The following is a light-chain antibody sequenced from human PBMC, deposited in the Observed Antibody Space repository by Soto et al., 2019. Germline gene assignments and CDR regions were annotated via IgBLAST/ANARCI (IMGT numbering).Light chain of an antibody. CDR1: QSVTSN. V-gene: IGKV3-15*01. CDR2: RAT. Sequence: EVVVTKSTTTVTDGPVQSCTLSCRAIQSVTSNLPWYQQTPGHAPRLIVYRATTRATGIPARFSGSGSGTEFTLTISRLQSEDFAVYYCQQYNYWAPQTLGQGTKVDTK. CDR3: QQYNYWAPQT. J-gene: IGKJ1*01.